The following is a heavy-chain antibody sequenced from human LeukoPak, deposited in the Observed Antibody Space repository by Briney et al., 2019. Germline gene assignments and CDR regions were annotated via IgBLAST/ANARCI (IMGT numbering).Heavy chain of an antibody. V-gene: IGHV4-34*01. CDR1: GVSFSGYY. CDR3: ARLRYQRDY. J-gene: IGHJ4*02. Sequence: SETLSLTCAVYGVSFSGYYWSWIRQPPGKGLEWIGEINHSGSTNYNPSLKSRVTISVDTSKNQFSLKLSSVTAADTAVYYCARLRYQRDYWGQGTLVTVSS. CDR2: INHSGST. D-gene: IGHD1-14*01.